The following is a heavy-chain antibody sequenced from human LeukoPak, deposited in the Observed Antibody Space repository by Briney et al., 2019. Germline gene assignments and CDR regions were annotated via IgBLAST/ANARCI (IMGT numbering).Heavy chain of an antibody. CDR2: ISYDGSNK. CDR1: GFTFSSYA. Sequence: GGSLRLSCAASGFTFSSYAMHWVRQAPGKGLEWVAVISYDGSNKYYADSVKGRFAISRDNSKNTLYLQMNSLRAEDTAVYYCAREAEAFDIWGQGTMVTVSS. CDR3: AREAEAFDI. D-gene: IGHD1-14*01. J-gene: IGHJ3*02. V-gene: IGHV3-30*09.